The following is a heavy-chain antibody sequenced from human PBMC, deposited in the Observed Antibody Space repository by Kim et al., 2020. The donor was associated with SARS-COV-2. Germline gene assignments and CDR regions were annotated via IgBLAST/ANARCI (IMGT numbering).Heavy chain of an antibody. CDR2: ISAYNGNT. V-gene: IGHV1-18*01. J-gene: IGHJ5*02. CDR3: ARARGITMVRGVPQFDP. D-gene: IGHD3-10*01. Sequence: ASVKVSCKASGYTFTSYGISWVRQAPGQGLEWMGWISAYNGNTNYAQKLQGRVTMTTDTSTSTAYMELRSLRSDDTAVYYCARARGITMVRGVPQFDPWGQGTLVTVSS. CDR1: GYTFTSYG.